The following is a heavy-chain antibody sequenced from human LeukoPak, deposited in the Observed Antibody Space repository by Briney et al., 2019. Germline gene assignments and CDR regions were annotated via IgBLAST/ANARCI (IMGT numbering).Heavy chain of an antibody. CDR1: GGSISTYS. D-gene: IGHD6-19*01. CDR2: IYYSGST. V-gene: IGHV4-59*01. CDR3: ARAHSSGWPHMFDP. J-gene: IGHJ5*02. Sequence: SETLSLTCTVSGGSISTYSWTWIRQPPGKGLEWTGNIYYSGSTNYNPSLTSRVTISIDTSKNQFSLKVSSVTAADTAVYYCARAHSSGWPHMFDPWGEGTLVTVPS.